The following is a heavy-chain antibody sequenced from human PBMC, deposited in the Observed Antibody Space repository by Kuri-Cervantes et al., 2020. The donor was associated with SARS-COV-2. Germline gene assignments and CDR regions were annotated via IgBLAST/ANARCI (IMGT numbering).Heavy chain of an antibody. V-gene: IGHV4-34*01. Sequence: GSLRLSCAVYGGSFSGYYWSWIRQPPGKGLEWIGEINHSGSTNYNPSLKSRVTISVDTSKNQFSLKLSSVTAADTAVYYCVRLVVVPAAIGGWAYYYYYYMDVWGKGTTVTVSS. CDR2: INHSGST. J-gene: IGHJ6*03. CDR3: VRLVVVPAAIGGWAYYYYYYMDV. D-gene: IGHD2-2*01. CDR1: GGSFSGYY.